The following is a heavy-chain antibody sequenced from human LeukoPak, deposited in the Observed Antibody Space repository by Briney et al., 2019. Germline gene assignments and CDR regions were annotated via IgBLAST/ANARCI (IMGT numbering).Heavy chain of an antibody. CDR3: ASLEGRRDGYNRAPYYYYMDV. CDR1: GYTLTELS. Sequence: ASVKVSRKVSGYTLTELSMHWVRQAPGKGLEWMGGFDPEDGETIYAQKFQGRVTMTEDTSTDTAYMELSSLRSEDTAVYYCASLEGRRDGYNRAPYYYYMDVWGKGTTVTVSS. D-gene: IGHD5-24*01. CDR2: FDPEDGET. J-gene: IGHJ6*03. V-gene: IGHV1-24*01.